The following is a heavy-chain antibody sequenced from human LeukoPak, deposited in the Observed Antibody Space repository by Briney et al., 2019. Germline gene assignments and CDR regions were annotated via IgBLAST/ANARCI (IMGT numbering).Heavy chain of an antibody. CDR1: GFTFSDYY. Sequence: GGSLRLSCAASGFTFSDYYMSWIRQAPGKGLEWVSYISSSGSTTYYADSVKGRFTISRDNSKNTLYLQMNSLRAEDTAVYYCAKPPGPWLQFAYAFDIWGQGTMVTVSS. CDR2: ISSSGSTT. J-gene: IGHJ3*02. CDR3: AKPPGPWLQFAYAFDI. D-gene: IGHD5-24*01. V-gene: IGHV3-11*01.